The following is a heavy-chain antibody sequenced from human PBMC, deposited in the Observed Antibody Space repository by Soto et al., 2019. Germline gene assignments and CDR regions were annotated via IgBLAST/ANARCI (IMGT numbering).Heavy chain of an antibody. V-gene: IGHV3-30*14. D-gene: IGHD1-1*01. CDR1: GFTFSSYA. J-gene: IGHJ6*02. CDR2: ISYDGSNK. Sequence: QVQLVESGGGVVQPGRSLRLSCAASGFTFSSYAMHWVRQAPGKGLEWVAVISYDGSNKYYADSVKGRFTISRDNSKNTLDLQMNSLRAEDKAVYYCARDRLKYNWKHFPYYYYGMDVWGQGTTVTVSS. CDR3: ARDRLKYNWKHFPYYYYGMDV.